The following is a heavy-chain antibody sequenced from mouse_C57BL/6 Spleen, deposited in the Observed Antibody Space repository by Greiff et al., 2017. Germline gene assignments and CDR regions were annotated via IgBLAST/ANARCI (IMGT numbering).Heavy chain of an antibody. Sequence: EVQLQQSGPELVKPGASVKISCKASGYTFTDYYMNWVKQSHGKSLEWIGDINPNNGGTSYNQKFKGKATLTVDKSSSTAYMELRSLTSEDSAVYYCSRDYYGSSAWFAYGGQGTLVTVSA. D-gene: IGHD1-1*01. V-gene: IGHV1-26*01. CDR3: SRDYYGSSAWFAY. CDR1: GYTFTDYY. J-gene: IGHJ3*01. CDR2: INPNNGGT.